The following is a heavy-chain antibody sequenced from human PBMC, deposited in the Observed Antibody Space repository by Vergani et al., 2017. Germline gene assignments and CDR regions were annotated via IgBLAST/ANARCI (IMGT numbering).Heavy chain of an antibody. CDR1: GCSISRYY. CDR3: ASGLGDWFDP. J-gene: IGHJ5*02. CDR2: IYYSGRT. D-gene: IGHD3-10*01. V-gene: IGHV4-59*01. Sequence: QVQLQESGPGLVKPSETLSLTCTVSGCSISRYYWSWFRQPPGKGLEWIGYIYYSGRTNYNPSLKSRVTISVDTSKKQFSLKLSSVTAADTAVYYCASGLGDWFDPWGQGTLVTVSS.